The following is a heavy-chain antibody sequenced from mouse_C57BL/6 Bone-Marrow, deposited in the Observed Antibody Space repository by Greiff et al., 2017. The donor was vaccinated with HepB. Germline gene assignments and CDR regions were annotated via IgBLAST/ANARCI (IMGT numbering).Heavy chain of an antibody. Sequence: EVQGVESGGGLVQPKGSLKLSCAASGFTFNTYAMHWVRQAPGKGLEWVARIRSKSSNYATYYADSVKDRFTIYRDDSQSMLYLQMNNLKTEDTAMYSCVRGGGNGYFDVWGTGTTVTVSS. V-gene: IGHV10-3*01. CDR3: VRGGGNGYFDV. J-gene: IGHJ1*03. CDR1: GFTFNTYA. CDR2: IRSKSSNYAT. D-gene: IGHD2-1*01.